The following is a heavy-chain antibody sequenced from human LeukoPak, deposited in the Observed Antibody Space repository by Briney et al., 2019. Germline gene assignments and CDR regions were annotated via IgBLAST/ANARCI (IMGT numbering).Heavy chain of an antibody. CDR2: IRSKANSYAT. D-gene: IGHD4-11*01. CDR3: TRLTPATVTNWFDP. V-gene: IGHV3-73*01. CDR1: GFTFSSYG. J-gene: IGHJ5*02. Sequence: GGSLRLSCAASGFTFSSYGMHWVRQASGKGLEWVGRIRSKANSYATAYAASVKGRFTISRDDSKNTAYLQMNSLKTEDTAVYYCTRLTPATVTNWFDPWGQGTLVTVSS.